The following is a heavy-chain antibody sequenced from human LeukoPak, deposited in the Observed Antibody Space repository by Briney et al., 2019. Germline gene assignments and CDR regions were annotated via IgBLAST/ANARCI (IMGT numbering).Heavy chain of an antibody. D-gene: IGHD1-1*01. CDR3: ARAGTGTTHFDY. Sequence: SETLSLTCTVSGYSISSGYYWGWIRPPPGKGLEWIGSIYHSGSTYYNPSLKSRVTISVDTSKNQFSLKLSSVTAADTAVYYCARAGTGTTHFDYWGQGTLVTVSS. V-gene: IGHV4-38-2*02. CDR1: GYSISSGYY. J-gene: IGHJ4*02. CDR2: IYHSGST.